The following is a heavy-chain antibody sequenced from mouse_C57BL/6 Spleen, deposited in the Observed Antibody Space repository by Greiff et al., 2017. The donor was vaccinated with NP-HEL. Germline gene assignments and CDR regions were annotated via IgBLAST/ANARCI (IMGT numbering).Heavy chain of an antibody. Sequence: QVQLQQPGAELVKPGASVKMSCKASGYTFTSYWITWVKQRPGQGLEWIGDIYPGSGSTNYNEKFKSKATLTVDTSSSTAYMQLSSLTSEDSAVYYCARGSFPYGGFAYWGQGTLVTVSA. CDR1: GYTFTSYW. CDR2: IYPGSGST. CDR3: ARGSFPYGGFAY. V-gene: IGHV1-55*01. D-gene: IGHD1-1*01. J-gene: IGHJ3*01.